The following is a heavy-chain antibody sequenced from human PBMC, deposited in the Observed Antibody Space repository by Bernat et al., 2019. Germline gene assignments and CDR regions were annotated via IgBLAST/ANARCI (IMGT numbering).Heavy chain of an antibody. J-gene: IGHJ6*02. V-gene: IGHV3-30*18. D-gene: IGHD3-22*01. CDR3: AKDIVYDYDSSGYYDPDYYGMDV. CDR1: GFTFSSYG. Sequence: GFTFSSYGMHWVRQAPGKVLECVAVISYDGSNKYYADSVTGRFTISRDNSKNKLYLQMNSLRAEDTAVYYCAKDIVYDYDSSGYYDPDYYGMDVWG. CDR2: ISYDGSNK.